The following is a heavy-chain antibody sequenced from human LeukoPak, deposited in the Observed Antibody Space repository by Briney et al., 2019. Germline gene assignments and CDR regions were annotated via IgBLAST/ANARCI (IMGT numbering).Heavy chain of an antibody. CDR2: INPSGGST. V-gene: IGHV1-46*01. CDR3: ARSFTEVTPFDH. J-gene: IGHJ4*02. Sequence: ASVKVSCKASGYTFTSYYMHWVRQAPGQGLEWMGIINPSGGSTTYAQKFQSRVTMTRDTSTSTVYMELSSLRSEDTAVYYCARSFTEVTPFDHWGQGTLVTVSS. D-gene: IGHD4-23*01. CDR1: GYTFTSYY.